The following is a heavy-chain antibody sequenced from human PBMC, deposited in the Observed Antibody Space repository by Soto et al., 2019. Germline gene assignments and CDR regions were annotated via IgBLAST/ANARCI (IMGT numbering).Heavy chain of an antibody. CDR2: IIPVFGTT. V-gene: IGHV1-69*13. D-gene: IGHD2-15*01. Sequence: SVKVSCKASGGTFRNYGIGWVRQAPGEGLEWMGGIIPVFGTTNYAQKFQGRVTITADESTSTAYIEVSSLRSEDTAMFYCGRYCSGGSCHTLDYYGMDVWGQGTTVTVSS. CDR3: GRYCSGGSCHTLDYYGMDV. CDR1: GGTFRNYG. J-gene: IGHJ6*02.